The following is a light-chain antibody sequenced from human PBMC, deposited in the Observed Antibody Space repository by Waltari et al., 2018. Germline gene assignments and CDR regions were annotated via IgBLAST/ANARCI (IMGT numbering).Light chain of an antibody. Sequence: QLVVTQSPSASASLGASVTLTCTLSSGHSNYAVAWHQQQPEKGPRYLMIVNSDGSHTKGAGIPDRFSGSSSGAERYLTISSLQSEDEADYYCQTWGTGIRVFGGGTKLTVL. V-gene: IGLV4-69*01. CDR2: VNSDGSH. CDR3: QTWGTGIRV. CDR1: SGHSNYA. J-gene: IGLJ3*02.